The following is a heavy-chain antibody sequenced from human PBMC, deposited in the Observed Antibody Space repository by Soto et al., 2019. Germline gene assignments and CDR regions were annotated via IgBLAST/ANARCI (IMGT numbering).Heavy chain of an antibody. V-gene: IGHV4-39*01. CDR3: ASLGDLWSGFMFDY. J-gene: IGHJ4*02. CDR2: IFYSGST. D-gene: IGHD3-3*01. CDR1: GGSISNTSYY. Sequence: QLQLQESGPGLVKPSETLSLTCTVSGGSISNTSYYWGWIRQPPGKGLEWIGNIFYSGSTYSNPSLKSRVTISVDTSKNQFSLKLISVTAADTAVYYCASLGDLWSGFMFDYWGQGTLVTVSS.